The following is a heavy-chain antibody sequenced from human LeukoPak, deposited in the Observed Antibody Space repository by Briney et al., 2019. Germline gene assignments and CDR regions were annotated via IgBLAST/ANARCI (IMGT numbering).Heavy chain of an antibody. Sequence: ASVKVSCKASGYTFTSYDINWVRQATGQGLEWMGWMHPNSGNTGYAQKFQGRVTMTRNTSISTAYMELSSLRSEDTAVYYCARAYYYDSSGYFYYYYGMDVWGQGTTVTVSS. CDR1: GYTFTSYD. CDR3: ARAYYYDSSGYFYYYYGMDV. D-gene: IGHD3-22*01. CDR2: MHPNSGNT. V-gene: IGHV1-8*01. J-gene: IGHJ6*02.